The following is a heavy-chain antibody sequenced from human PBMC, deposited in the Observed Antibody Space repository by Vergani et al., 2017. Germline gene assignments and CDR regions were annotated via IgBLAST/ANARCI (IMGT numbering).Heavy chain of an antibody. V-gene: IGHV3-7*03. CDR2: MKQDGSEK. Sequence: EVQLVESGGGLVQPGGSLRLSCAASGFTFSSYWMSWVRQAPGKGLEWVANMKQDGSEKYYVDSVKGRFTISRDNAKNSLYLQMNSLRAEDTAVYYCARDQPVAFGADYYGSGSYHGDYGMDVWGQGTTVTVSS. CDR3: ARDQPVAFGADYYGSGSYHGDYGMDV. CDR1: GFTFSSYW. D-gene: IGHD3-10*01. J-gene: IGHJ6*02.